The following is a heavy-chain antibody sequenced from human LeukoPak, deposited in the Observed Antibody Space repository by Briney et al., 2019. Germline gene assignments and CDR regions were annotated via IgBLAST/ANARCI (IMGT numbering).Heavy chain of an antibody. CDR3: VRLALYPGKFSFDY. Sequence: GESLKISCEASGYTFTTFWIGWVRLMPGKGLEWVGIIFPPDSNTKYSPSFQDLVTISADKSINTAYLQWSSLKASDTAIYYCVRLALYPGKFSFDYWGQGTLVTVSS. CDR2: IFPPDSNT. D-gene: IGHD2/OR15-2a*01. V-gene: IGHV5-51*01. CDR1: GYTFTTFW. J-gene: IGHJ4*02.